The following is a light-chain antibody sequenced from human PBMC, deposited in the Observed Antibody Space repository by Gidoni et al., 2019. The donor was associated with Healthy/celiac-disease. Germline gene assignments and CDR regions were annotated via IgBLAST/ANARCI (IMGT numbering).Light chain of an antibody. V-gene: IGLV1-44*01. CDR1: ISNIGSNT. Sequence: QSVLTQPPSASWTPGQRVTISCSGSISNIGSNTVNWNQQLPGTAPNLLIYHTNKRPSGVPDRFSGSKSGTSSSLAISGLQSEDEADYYCAAWDDSLNGLVFGGGTKLTVL. CDR2: HTN. J-gene: IGLJ2*01. CDR3: AAWDDSLNGLV.